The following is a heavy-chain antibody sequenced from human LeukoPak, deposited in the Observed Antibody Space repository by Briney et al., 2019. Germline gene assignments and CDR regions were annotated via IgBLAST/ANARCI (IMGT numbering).Heavy chain of an antibody. CDR2: ITDSGDGT. Sequence: PGGSLRLSCAASGFTFSSYAMTWVRQAPEKGLEWVSSITDSGDGTYYADSVRGRFSISRDNSRNMLYLQLNSLRAEDTAVYYCAKATAIRGVATYYFDYWGQGTLVTVSS. V-gene: IGHV3-23*01. J-gene: IGHJ4*02. D-gene: IGHD3-10*01. CDR3: AKATAIRGVATYYFDY. CDR1: GFTFSSYA.